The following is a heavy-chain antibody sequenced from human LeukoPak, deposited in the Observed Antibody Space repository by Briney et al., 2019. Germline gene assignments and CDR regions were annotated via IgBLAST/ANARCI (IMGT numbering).Heavy chain of an antibody. CDR2: INTNTGNP. CDR1: GYTFTSYA. CDR3: ARDGFYHYYDSSGYYSFDY. Sequence: ASVKVSCKASGYTFTSYAMNWVRQAPGQGLEWMGWINTNTGNPTYAQGFTGRFVFSLDTSVSTAYLQISSLKAEDPAVYYCARDGFYHYYDSSGYYSFDYWGQGTLVTVSS. D-gene: IGHD3-22*01. V-gene: IGHV7-4-1*02. J-gene: IGHJ4*02.